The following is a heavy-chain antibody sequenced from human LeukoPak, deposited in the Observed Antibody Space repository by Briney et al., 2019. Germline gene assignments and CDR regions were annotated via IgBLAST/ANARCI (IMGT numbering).Heavy chain of an antibody. CDR3: AKDAGSYGDYNSWYFDL. Sequence: GGSLRLSCAASGFTFISYAMSWVRQAPGKGLEWVSAISGSGDNTYYGDSVKGRFTMSRDNSKNTLYLKMSSLRAEDTAVYYCAKDAGSYGDYNSWYFDLWGRGTLVTFSS. D-gene: IGHD4-17*01. CDR2: ISGSGDNT. J-gene: IGHJ2*01. CDR1: GFTFISYA. V-gene: IGHV3-23*01.